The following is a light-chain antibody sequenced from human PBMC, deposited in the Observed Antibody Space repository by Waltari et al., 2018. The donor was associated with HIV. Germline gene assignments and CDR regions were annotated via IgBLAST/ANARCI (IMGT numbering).Light chain of an antibody. Sequence: EIVLTQSPGTLSLPPGERATLSCRASQSLSSTYLAWYQQKPGQAPRVLIYGASNRATGTPDRFSGGGSGTDFTLTITRLEPEDFAVYFCQQYDRSPYTFGQGTRLEI. CDR2: GAS. V-gene: IGKV3-20*01. J-gene: IGKJ2*01. CDR3: QQYDRSPYT. CDR1: QSLSSTY.